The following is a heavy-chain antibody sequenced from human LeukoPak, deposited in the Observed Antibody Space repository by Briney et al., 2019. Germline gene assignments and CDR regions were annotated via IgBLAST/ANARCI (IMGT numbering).Heavy chain of an antibody. CDR2: ISSSGSTI. J-gene: IGHJ4*02. V-gene: IGHV3-48*01. CDR1: GFTFSDYN. Sequence: GGSLRLSCAASGFTFSDYNMNWVRQAPGKGLEWVSYISSSGSTIYYADSVKGRFTISRDNAESSLYLQMNSLRVEDTAVYFCARENGYCSGSDCYSYFDSWGQGTLVTVSS. D-gene: IGHD2-15*01. CDR3: ARENGYCSGSDCYSYFDS.